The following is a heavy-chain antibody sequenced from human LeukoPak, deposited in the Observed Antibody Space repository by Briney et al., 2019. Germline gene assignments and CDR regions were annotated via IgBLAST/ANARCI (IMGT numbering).Heavy chain of an antibody. CDR3: AKQASSSGWYHVFDY. D-gene: IGHD6-19*01. Sequence: GGSLRLSCVASGFTSSRYAMSWVRQARGRGLEWVSLISGTSDNTDYADSVKGRFTISRDNSKNTLFLQMNSLRAEDTAVYYCAKQASSSGWYHVFDYWGQGTLVTVSS. CDR1: GFTSSRYA. V-gene: IGHV3-23*01. J-gene: IGHJ4*02. CDR2: ISGTSDNT.